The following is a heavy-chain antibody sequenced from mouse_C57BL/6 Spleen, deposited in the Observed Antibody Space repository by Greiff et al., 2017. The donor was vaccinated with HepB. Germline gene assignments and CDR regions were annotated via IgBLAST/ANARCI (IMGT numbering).Heavy chain of an antibody. CDR1: GYTFTSYW. CDR3: ARSSYGYFDY. Sequence: QVQLKQSGAELVRPGSSVKLSCKASGYTFTSYWMDWVKQRPGQGLEWIGNIYPSDSETHYNQKFKDKATLTVDKSSSTAYMQLSSLTSEDSAVYYCARSSYGYFDYWGQGTTLTVSS. V-gene: IGHV1-61*01. D-gene: IGHD2-10*01. CDR2: IYPSDSET. J-gene: IGHJ2*01.